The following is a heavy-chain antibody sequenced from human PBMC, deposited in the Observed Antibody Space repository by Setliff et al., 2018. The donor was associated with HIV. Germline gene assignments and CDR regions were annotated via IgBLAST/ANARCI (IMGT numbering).Heavy chain of an antibody. V-gene: IGHV1-46*01. CDR1: GYTFTSYY. CDR3: ARDPLPEGSSTIPVELIDY. D-gene: IGHD2-2*01. J-gene: IGHJ4*02. CDR2: INPSGGST. Sequence: ASVKVSCKASGYTFTSYYMHWVRQAPGQGLEWMGIINPSGGSTSYAQKFQGRVTMTRDTSTSTVYMELSSLRSEDTAVYYCARDPLPEGSSTIPVELIDYWGQGTLVTVSS.